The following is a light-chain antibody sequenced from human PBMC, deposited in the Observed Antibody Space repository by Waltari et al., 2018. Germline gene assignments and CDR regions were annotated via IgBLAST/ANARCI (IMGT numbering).Light chain of an antibody. CDR2: DVS. Sequence: DFQLTQSPSFLSASVGDRVTITCRASQCISRHLAWSQQKPGEVPKLLIYDVSTLQSGVPSRFSGSGFGTEFTLTISSLQPEDSATYYCQKLDNYPPPTFGQGTRLEI. V-gene: IGKV1-9*01. CDR3: QKLDNYPPPT. J-gene: IGKJ5*01. CDR1: QCISRH.